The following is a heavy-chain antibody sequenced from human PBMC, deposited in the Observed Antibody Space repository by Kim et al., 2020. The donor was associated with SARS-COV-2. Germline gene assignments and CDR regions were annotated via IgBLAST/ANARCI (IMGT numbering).Heavy chain of an antibody. Sequence: GGSLRLSCEASGFSFTTHEMNWVRQAPGKGLEWVSGISDNGRTIYCADSVKGRFTISRDNFKNTVYLQMNSLRTEDTAVYFCAKARGAGSHTGQLFDSWGQGTRVTVSS. V-gene: IGHV3-23*01. D-gene: IGHD3-10*01. CDR2: ISDNGRTI. CDR3: AKARGAGSHTGQLFDS. CDR1: GFSFTTHE. J-gene: IGHJ4*02.